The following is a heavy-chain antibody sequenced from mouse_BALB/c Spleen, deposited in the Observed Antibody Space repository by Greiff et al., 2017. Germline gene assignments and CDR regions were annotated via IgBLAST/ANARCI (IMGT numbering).Heavy chain of an antibody. D-gene: IGHD2-4*01. J-gene: IGHJ3*01. Sequence: DVMLVESGGGLVKPGGSLKLSCAASGFTFSDYYMYWVRQTPEKRLEWVATISDGGSYTYYPDSVKGRFTISRDNAKNNLYLQMSSLKSEDTAMYYCARGVGLRAWFAYWGQGTLVTVSA. CDR2: ISDGGSYT. CDR1: GFTFSDYY. CDR3: ARGVGLRAWFAY. V-gene: IGHV5-4*02.